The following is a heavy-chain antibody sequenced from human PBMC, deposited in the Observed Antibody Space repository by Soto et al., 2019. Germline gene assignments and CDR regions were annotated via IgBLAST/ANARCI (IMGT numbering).Heavy chain of an antibody. V-gene: IGHV4-34*01. D-gene: IGHD5-18*01. Sequence: VTMSLRWIVCGAAFGGEYWSWIRQPPGKGRGWIGEINHSGSTNYNPSLKSRVTISVDTSKNQFSLKLSSVTASATAVYYCARGFKDTAKGDDWGQGTLVT. CDR2: INHSGST. CDR3: ARGFKDTAKGDD. J-gene: IGHJ4*01. CDR1: GAAFGGEY.